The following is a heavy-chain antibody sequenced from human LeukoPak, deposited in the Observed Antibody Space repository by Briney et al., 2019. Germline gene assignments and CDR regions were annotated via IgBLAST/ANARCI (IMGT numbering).Heavy chain of an antibody. CDR1: GGSFIGYY. Sequence: SETLSLTCAVYGGSFIGYYWSWIRQPPGKGLEWIGEINHSGSTNYNPSLKSRVTISVDTSKNQFSLKLSSVTAADTAVYYCARGRSITGTTKDYYYYYMDVWGKGTTVTVSS. D-gene: IGHD1-7*01. CDR3: ARGRSITGTTKDYYYYYMDV. V-gene: IGHV4-34*01. CDR2: INHSGST. J-gene: IGHJ6*03.